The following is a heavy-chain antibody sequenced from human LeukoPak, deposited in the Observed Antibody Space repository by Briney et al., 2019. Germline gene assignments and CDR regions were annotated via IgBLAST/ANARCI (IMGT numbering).Heavy chain of an antibody. D-gene: IGHD6-19*01. CDR1: EGSLSGYF. V-gene: IGHV4-34*01. CDR2: ISIAGEI. Sequence: PSETLSLTCAVYEGSLSGYFWSWIRQPPGKGLEWIGEISIAGEINYNPSLRSRATISMDTTKNQFSLRLTSVIAADTALYYCVRQIGAGAFDLWGRDRAVTVSS. CDR3: VRQIGAGAFDL. J-gene: IGHJ2*01.